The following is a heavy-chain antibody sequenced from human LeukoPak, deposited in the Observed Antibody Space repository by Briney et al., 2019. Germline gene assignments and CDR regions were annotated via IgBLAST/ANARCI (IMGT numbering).Heavy chain of an antibody. CDR1: GFAFSSYA. CDR3: AKDRSCTNDICHGDFDY. J-gene: IGHJ4*02. CDR2: ISGSGGST. D-gene: IGHD2-8*01. Sequence: GGSLRLSCAASGFAFSSYAVSWVRQAPGKGLEWVSSISGSGGSTYSADSVKGRFTISRDNSKNTLYLQMNSLGAEDTALYYCAKDRSCTNDICHGDFDYWGQGTLVTVSS. V-gene: IGHV3-23*01.